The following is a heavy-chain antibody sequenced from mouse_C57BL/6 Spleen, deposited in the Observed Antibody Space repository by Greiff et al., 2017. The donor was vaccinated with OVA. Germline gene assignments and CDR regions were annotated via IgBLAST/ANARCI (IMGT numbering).Heavy chain of an antibody. CDR1: GFSLTSYG. V-gene: IGHV2-6*01. D-gene: IGHD1-1*01. J-gene: IGHJ3*01. Sequence: VKLMESGPGLVAPSQSLSITCTVSGFSLTSYGVDWVRQSPGKGLEWLGVIWGVGSTNYNSALKSRLSISKDNSKSQVFLKMNSLQTDDTAMYSCASLRYPFAYWGQGTLVTVSA. CDR3: ASLRYPFAY. CDR2: IWGVGST.